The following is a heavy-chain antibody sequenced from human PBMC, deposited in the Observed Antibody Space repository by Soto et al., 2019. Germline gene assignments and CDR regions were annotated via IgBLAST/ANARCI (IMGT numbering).Heavy chain of an antibody. CDR2: ISWDGGST. Sequence: HPGGSLRLSCAASGFTFDDYTMHWVRQAPGKGLEWVSLISWDGGSTYYADSVKGRFTISRDNSKNSLYLQMNSLRTEDTALYYCAKDAGNGYTRGYFDYWGQGTLVTVSS. CDR3: AKDAGNGYTRGYFDY. CDR1: GFTFDDYT. D-gene: IGHD5-12*01. V-gene: IGHV3-43*01. J-gene: IGHJ4*02.